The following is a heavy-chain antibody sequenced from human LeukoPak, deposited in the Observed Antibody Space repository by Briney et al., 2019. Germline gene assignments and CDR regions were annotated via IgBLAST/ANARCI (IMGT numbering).Heavy chain of an antibody. Sequence: GGSLRLSCAASGFTFSSYAMHWVRQAPGKGLEWVAVISYDGSNKYYADSVKGRFTISRDNSKNTLYLQMNSLRAEDTAVYYCARGMVVPAANDAFDIWGQGTMVTVSS. V-gene: IGHV3-30-3*01. J-gene: IGHJ3*02. CDR3: ARGMVVPAANDAFDI. CDR1: GFTFSSYA. D-gene: IGHD2-2*01. CDR2: ISYDGSNK.